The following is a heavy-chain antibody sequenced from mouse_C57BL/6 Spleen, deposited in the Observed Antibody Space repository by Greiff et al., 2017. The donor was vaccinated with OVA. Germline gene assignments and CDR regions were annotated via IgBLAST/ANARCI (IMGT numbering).Heavy chain of an antibody. J-gene: IGHJ3*01. Sequence: GKREQSGAELARPGASVKLSCKASGYTFTSYWMHWVKQRPGQGLEWIGYINPSSGYTKYNQKFKDKATLTADKSSSTAYMQLSSLTYEDSAVYYCAKINYGSSEGFAYWGQGTLVTVSA. CDR3: AKINYGSSEGFAY. D-gene: IGHD1-1*01. V-gene: IGHV1-7*01. CDR1: GYTFTSYW. CDR2: INPSSGYT.